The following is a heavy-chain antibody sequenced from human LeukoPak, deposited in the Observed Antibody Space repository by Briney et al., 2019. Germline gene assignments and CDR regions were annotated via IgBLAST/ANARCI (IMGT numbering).Heavy chain of an antibody. Sequence: PGGSLRLSCAASAFTFSTYAMNWARQAPGKGLEWVSSTSSGGGTTYYADSVKGRFTISRDNSKNTLYLQMNSLRPEDTAMYYCANAVCTTSSCSGFYGMDVWAKGPRSPSP. V-gene: IGHV3-23*01. D-gene: IGHD2-2*01. CDR3: ANAVCTTSSCSGFYGMDV. CDR1: AFTFSTYA. CDR2: TSSGGGTT. J-gene: IGHJ6*02.